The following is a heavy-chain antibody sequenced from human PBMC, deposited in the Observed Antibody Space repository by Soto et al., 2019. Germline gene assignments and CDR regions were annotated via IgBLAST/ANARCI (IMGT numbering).Heavy chain of an antibody. CDR1: GGSFSGYY. V-gene: IGHV4-34*01. CDR3: ARQPRYDFWSAHFQGLDP. CDR2: INHSGST. Sequence: SETLSLTCAVYGGSFSGYYWSWIRQPPGKGLEWIGEINHSGSTNYNPSLKSRVTISVDTSKNQFSLKLSSVTAADTAVYYCARQPRYDFWSAHFQGLDPWGQGTLVTVSS. D-gene: IGHD3-3*01. J-gene: IGHJ5*02.